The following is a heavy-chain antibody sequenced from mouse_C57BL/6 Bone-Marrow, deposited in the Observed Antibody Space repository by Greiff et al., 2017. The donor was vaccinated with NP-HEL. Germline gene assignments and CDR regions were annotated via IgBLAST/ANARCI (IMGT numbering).Heavy chain of an antibody. Sequence: EVHLVESGPGLVKPSQSLSLTCSVTGYSITSGYYWNWIRQFPGNKLEWMGYISYDGSNNYNPSLKNRISITRDTSKNQFFLKLNSVTTEDTATYYCAREYGNYVYAMDYWGQGTSVTVSS. CDR1: GYSITSGYY. D-gene: IGHD2-1*01. CDR2: ISYDGSN. V-gene: IGHV3-6*01. CDR3: AREYGNYVYAMDY. J-gene: IGHJ4*01.